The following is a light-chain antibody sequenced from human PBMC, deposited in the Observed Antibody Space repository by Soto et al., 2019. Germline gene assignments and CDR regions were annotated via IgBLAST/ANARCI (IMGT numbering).Light chain of an antibody. Sequence: IVMTQSPATLSVSPGERATLSCRASQRIDTSLAWYQQRPGQAPRLLLYNAATRATGIPARFSGRGFGTEFTLTISSLQSEDFALYYCQQYYKWPPFTFGPGTKVDI. J-gene: IGKJ3*01. CDR3: QQYYKWPPFT. V-gene: IGKV3-15*01. CDR1: QRIDTS. CDR2: NAA.